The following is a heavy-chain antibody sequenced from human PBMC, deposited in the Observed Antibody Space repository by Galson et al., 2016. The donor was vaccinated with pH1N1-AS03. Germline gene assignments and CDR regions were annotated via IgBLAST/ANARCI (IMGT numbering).Heavy chain of an antibody. CDR3: AKDRVYDDSQWVFDY. CDR2: VVTSGDT. CDR1: GFRLTSIA. V-gene: IGHV3-23*01. J-gene: IGHJ4*02. D-gene: IGHD5/OR15-5a*01. Sequence: SLRLSCAASGFRLTSIAMTWVRQAPGKGLEWVSGVVTSGDTYFADSVKGRFSISRDDSKNTMYLQMDSLGVEDTDIYYCAKDRVYDDSQWVFDYWGQGNPVTVSS.